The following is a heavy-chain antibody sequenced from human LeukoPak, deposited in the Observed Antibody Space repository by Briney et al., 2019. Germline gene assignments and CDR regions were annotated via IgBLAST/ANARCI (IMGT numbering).Heavy chain of an antibody. D-gene: IGHD5-18*01. CDR1: GGTFSSYA. Sequence: ASVKVSCKASGGTFSSYAISWVRQAPGQGLEWMGGIIPIFGTANYAQKFQGRATITADKSTSTAYMELSSLRSEDTAVYYCARARTDTAMGDPYYYYYYMDVWGKGTTVTVSS. V-gene: IGHV1-69*06. J-gene: IGHJ6*03. CDR3: ARARTDTAMGDPYYYYYYMDV. CDR2: IIPIFGTA.